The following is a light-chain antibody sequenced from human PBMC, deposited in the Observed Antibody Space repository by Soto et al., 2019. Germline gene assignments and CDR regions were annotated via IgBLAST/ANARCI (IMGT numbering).Light chain of an antibody. Sequence: QSALTQPASVSGSPGQSITISCTGTSSDVGGYNYVSWYQQHPGKAPKLMIYDVSNRPSGVSNRFSGSKSGNTASLTISGLLAEDEADYYCSSYTSISNYVFGTGTKVTV. J-gene: IGLJ1*01. CDR2: DVS. CDR3: SSYTSISNYV. CDR1: SSDVGGYNY. V-gene: IGLV2-14*01.